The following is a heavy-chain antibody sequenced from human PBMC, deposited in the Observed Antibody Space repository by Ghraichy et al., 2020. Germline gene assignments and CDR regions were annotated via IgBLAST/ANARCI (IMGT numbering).Heavy chain of an antibody. CDR1: GFTFSSYD. V-gene: IGHV3-13*01. CDR2: IGTAGDT. D-gene: IGHD3-3*01. Sequence: LSLTCAASGFTFSSYDMHWVRQATGKGLEWGSGIGTAGDTFYPGSVKGRFTISRENAKNSLYLQMNSLRAGDTAVYYCARGSGYYNSYYSGMDVWGQGTTVTVSS. CDR3: ARGSGYYNSYYSGMDV. J-gene: IGHJ6*02.